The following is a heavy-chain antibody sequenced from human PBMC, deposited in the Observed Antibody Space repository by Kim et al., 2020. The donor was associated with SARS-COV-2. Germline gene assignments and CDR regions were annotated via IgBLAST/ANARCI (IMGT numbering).Heavy chain of an antibody. Sequence: GGSLRLSCAASGFTFSRYEMNWVRQAPGKGLEWVSYIDLRGSTIYYADSVKGRFTISRDNAKNSLFLQKDSLRAEDTAMYYCARDDYVGNSFVDGLDMWGRGTMVIVSS. CDR3: ARDDYVGNSFVDGLDM. CDR1: GFTFSRYE. D-gene: IGHD3-16*01. CDR2: IDLRGSTI. J-gene: IGHJ3*02. V-gene: IGHV3-48*03.